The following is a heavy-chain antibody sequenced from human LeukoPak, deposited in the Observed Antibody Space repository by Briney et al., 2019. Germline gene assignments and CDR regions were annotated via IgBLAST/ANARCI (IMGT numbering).Heavy chain of an antibody. CDR1: GFTFSTYV. Sequence: GALRLSCSVSGFTFSTYVMHWVRQAPGKGLEYVSAISSNGDNTYYADSVKGRFTISRDNSKNTLYPQMSSLRADDTAVYYCVRGTGYWGQGTLVTVSS. V-gene: IGHV3-64D*06. CDR2: ISSNGDNT. J-gene: IGHJ4*02. CDR3: VRGTGY.